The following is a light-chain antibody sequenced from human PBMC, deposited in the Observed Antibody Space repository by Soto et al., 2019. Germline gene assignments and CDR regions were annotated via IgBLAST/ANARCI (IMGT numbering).Light chain of an antibody. Sequence: EIVLTQSPATLSLSPGERATLSCRASQSVSSSYLAWYQQKPGQAPRLLMYSASSRAAGIPDRFSGSGSGTDFTFTISRLEPEDCAVYDCQQYGSSPWTFGQGTKVEIK. J-gene: IGKJ1*01. CDR2: SAS. CDR1: QSVSSSY. V-gene: IGKV3-20*01. CDR3: QQYGSSPWT.